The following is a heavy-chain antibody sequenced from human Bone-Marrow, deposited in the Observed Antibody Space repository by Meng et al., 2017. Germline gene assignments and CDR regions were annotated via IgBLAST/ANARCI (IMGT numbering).Heavy chain of an antibody. D-gene: IGHD1-14*01. Sequence: GGSLRLSCAVSGFTFDDSAMHWVRQAPGKGLEWVSLISWDGGSTSYADSVKGRFTISRDNSKNSLYLHMNSLRAEDTALYYRAKDSNRYGDIGHFDYWGQGTLVTVSS. J-gene: IGHJ4*02. V-gene: IGHV3-43D*03. CDR1: GFTFDDSA. CDR3: AKDSNRYGDIGHFDY. CDR2: ISWDGGST.